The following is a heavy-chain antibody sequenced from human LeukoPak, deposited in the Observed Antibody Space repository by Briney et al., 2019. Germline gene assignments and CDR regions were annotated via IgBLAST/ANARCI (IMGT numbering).Heavy chain of an antibody. D-gene: IGHD6-13*01. V-gene: IGHV5-10-1*01. CDR3: ARRRSLYSSNGMDV. Sequence: GESLQISWKGSGYSFTSYWIGWGRQMPGKGLEGMGRIDASDSYTNYSPSFQGHVTISADQSISTAYLQWSSLKASDTAMYYCARRRSLYSSNGMDVWGQGTTVTVSS. CDR2: IDASDSYT. J-gene: IGHJ6*02. CDR1: GYSFTSYW.